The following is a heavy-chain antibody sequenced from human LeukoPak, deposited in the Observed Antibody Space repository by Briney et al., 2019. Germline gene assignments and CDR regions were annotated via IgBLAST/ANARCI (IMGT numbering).Heavy chain of an antibody. J-gene: IGHJ6*02. V-gene: IGHV3-72*01. D-gene: IGHD3-10*01. CDR3: AVMLRGLPI. CDR2: TRNFVDGFAT. Sequence: GRSLRFSCAASGFTFDDYAMHWVRQAPGKGLEWVGRTRNFVDGFATEYAASLKGRFTISRDDSKNSLYLQMSSLKTDDTAVYYCAVMLRGLPIWGQGTTVTASS. CDR1: GFTFDDYA.